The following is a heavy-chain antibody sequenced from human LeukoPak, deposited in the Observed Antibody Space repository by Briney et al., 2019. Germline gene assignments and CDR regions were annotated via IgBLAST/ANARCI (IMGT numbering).Heavy chain of an antibody. CDR3: ARDLAHQRELRFLEWLSPYYYYGMDV. J-gene: IGHJ6*02. CDR1: GFTFSSYA. Sequence: KTGGSLRLSCAASGFTFSSYAMHWVRQAPGKGLEWVAVISYDGSNKYYADSVKGRFTISRDNSKNTLYLQMNSLRAEDTAVYYCARDLAHQRELRFLEWLSPYYYYGMDVWGQGTTVTVSS. D-gene: IGHD3-3*01. V-gene: IGHV3-30-3*01. CDR2: ISYDGSNK.